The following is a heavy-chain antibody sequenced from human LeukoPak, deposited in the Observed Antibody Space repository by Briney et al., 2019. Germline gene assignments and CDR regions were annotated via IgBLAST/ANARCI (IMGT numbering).Heavy chain of an antibody. CDR3: ARNPPLETYYGILTGYYPGYFDL. V-gene: IGHV4-59*01. Sequence: SETLSLTYTVSGGSISSYYWSWIRQPPGKGLEWIGYIYYSGSTNYNPSLKSRVTISVDTSKNQFSLKLSSVTAADTAVYYCARNPPLETYYGILTGYYPGYFDLWGRGTLVTVSS. CDR1: GGSISSYY. D-gene: IGHD3-9*01. CDR2: IYYSGST. J-gene: IGHJ2*01.